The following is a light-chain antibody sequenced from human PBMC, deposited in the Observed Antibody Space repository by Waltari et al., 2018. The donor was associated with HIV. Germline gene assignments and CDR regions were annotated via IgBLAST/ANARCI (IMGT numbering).Light chain of an antibody. CDR1: QSIDNF. V-gene: IGKV1-39*01. J-gene: IGKJ1*01. CDR3: QQSYTTRWT. Sequence: DIQMTQSPSSLSASDGDILTITCPASQSIDNFLNWYQQKPGKAPKLLIYGASRLQSGVPSRFSGSGSGTDFTLTVNSLQPEDFATYYCQQSYTTRWTFGLGTKVEMK. CDR2: GAS.